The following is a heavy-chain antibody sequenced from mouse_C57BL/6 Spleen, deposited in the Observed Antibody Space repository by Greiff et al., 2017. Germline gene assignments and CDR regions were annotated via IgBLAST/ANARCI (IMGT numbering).Heavy chain of an antibody. CDR3: ARSDLTSLDY. D-gene: IGHD1-3*01. V-gene: IGHV1-76*01. Sequence: VKLVESGAELVRPGASVKLSCKASGYTFTDYYINWVKQRPGQGLEWIARIYPGSGNTYYNEKFKGKATLTAEKSSSTAYMQLSSLTSEDSAVYFCARSDLTSLDYWGQGTTLTVSS. CDR2: IYPGSGNT. J-gene: IGHJ2*01. CDR1: GYTFTDYY.